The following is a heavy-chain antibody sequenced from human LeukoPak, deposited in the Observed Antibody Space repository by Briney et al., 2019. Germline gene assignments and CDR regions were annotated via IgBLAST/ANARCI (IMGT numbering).Heavy chain of an antibody. CDR3: AKVQLNYDILTGYPDY. D-gene: IGHD3-9*01. CDR2: TSGSGGST. CDR1: GFTFSSYA. Sequence: GGSLRLSCAASGFTFSSYAMSWVRQAPGKGLEWVSATSGSGGSTYYADSVKGRFTISRDNSKNTLYLQMNSLRAEDTAVYYCAKVQLNYDILTGYPDYWGQGTLVTVSS. J-gene: IGHJ4*02. V-gene: IGHV3-23*01.